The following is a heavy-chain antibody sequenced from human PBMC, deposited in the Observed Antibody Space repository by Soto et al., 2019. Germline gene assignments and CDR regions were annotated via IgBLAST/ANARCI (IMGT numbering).Heavy chain of an antibody. D-gene: IGHD2-8*01. V-gene: IGHV6-1*01. J-gene: IGHJ6*02. Sequence: SQTLSLTCAISGDSVSSNSAAWNWIRQSPSRGLEWLGRTYYRSKRYNDYAVSVKSRITINPDTSKNQFSLQLNSVTPENTVMSYCARDFWCRSDPYICYCMDDWGQGTPVTVSS. CDR1: GDSVSSNSAA. CDR2: TYYRSKRYN. CDR3: ARDFWCRSDPYICYCMDD.